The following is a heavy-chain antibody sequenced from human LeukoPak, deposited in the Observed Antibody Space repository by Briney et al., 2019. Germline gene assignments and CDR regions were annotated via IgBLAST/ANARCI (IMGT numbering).Heavy chain of an antibody. CDR1: GYTFTSYY. D-gene: IGHD2-21*01. V-gene: IGHV1-46*03. CDR2: INPSGGST. J-gene: IGHJ4*02. Sequence: GASXKVSCKASGYTFTSYYMHWVGQAPGQGREWMGIINPSGGSTSYAQKFQGRVTMTRDTSTSTVYIELSSLRSEDTAAYYCARDRGTILQKPTYYFDYWGQGTLVTVSS. CDR3: ARDRGTILQKPTYYFDY.